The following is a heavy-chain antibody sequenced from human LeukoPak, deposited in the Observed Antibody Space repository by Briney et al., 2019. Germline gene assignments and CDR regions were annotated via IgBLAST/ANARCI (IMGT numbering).Heavy chain of an antibody. D-gene: IGHD2-2*02. CDR1: GFTFSSYA. CDR2: ISYDGSNK. Sequence: PGGSLRLSCAASGFTFSSYAMHWVRQAPGKGLEWVAVISYDGSNKYYADSVKGRFTISRDNSKNTLYLQMNSLRAEDTAVYYCARSQIDIVVVPAAISPTSWAFGFFDYWGQGTLVTVSS. CDR3: ARSQIDIVVVPAAISPTSWAFGFFDY. J-gene: IGHJ4*02. V-gene: IGHV3-30-3*01.